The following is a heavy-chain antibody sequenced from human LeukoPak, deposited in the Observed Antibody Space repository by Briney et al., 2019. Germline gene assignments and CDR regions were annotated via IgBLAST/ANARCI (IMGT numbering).Heavy chain of an antibody. D-gene: IGHD5-24*01. Sequence: PGGSLRLSCAVPGLTFRSFWMSWVRQAPGKGLEWVANINQDGSEKYFVDSVKGRFTISRDNSKNSLHLQMNTLRAEDTALYYCARERDGRFFDYWGQGTLVTVSS. CDR3: ARERDGRFFDY. CDR1: GLTFRSFW. CDR2: INQDGSEK. J-gene: IGHJ4*02. V-gene: IGHV3-7*01.